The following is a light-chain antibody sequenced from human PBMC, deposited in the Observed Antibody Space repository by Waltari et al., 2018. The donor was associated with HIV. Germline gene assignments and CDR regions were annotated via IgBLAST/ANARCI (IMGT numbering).Light chain of an antibody. V-gene: IGKV3-11*01. CDR1: QSVGNQ. J-gene: IGKJ4*01. Sequence: IVLTQSPATLSLSPGERAALSCRASQSVGNQLSWYQQKPGQAPRLLINDASNRAPCIPGRFSATGSGTDFTLTINSLESEDFAVYYCQQYHNWPPVTFGGGTKVEIK. CDR3: QQYHNWPPVT. CDR2: DAS.